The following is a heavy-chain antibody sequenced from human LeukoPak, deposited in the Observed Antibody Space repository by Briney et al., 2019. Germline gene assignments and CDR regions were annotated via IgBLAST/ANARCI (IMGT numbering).Heavy chain of an antibody. J-gene: IGHJ3*02. D-gene: IGHD6-13*01. Sequence: GGSLRRSCAASAFTCSSYWMSWVRQAPGKGLEWVSAISGSGGSTYYADSVKVRFTISRDNSKNTLYLQMNSLRAEDTAVYYCAKQGYSSSWYEAFDIWGQGTMVTVSS. CDR1: AFTCSSYW. V-gene: IGHV3-23*01. CDR2: ISGSGGST. CDR3: AKQGYSSSWYEAFDI.